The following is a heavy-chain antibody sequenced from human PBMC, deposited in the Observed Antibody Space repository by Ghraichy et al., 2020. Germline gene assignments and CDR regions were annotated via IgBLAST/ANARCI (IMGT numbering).Heavy chain of an antibody. CDR1: GYTLTTYG. V-gene: IGHV7-4-1*02. J-gene: IGHJ6*02. Sequence: ASVKVSCKASGYTLTTYGVNWVRQAPGQGLEWMGWINTNTETPTYAQNFTGRFAFSLDTSVNTAYLQITGLKAEDTAVYYCARERSGWYLSDYYYYGMDVWGQGTAVTVSS. CDR3: ARERSGWYLSDYYYYGMDV. CDR2: INTNTETP. D-gene: IGHD6-13*01.